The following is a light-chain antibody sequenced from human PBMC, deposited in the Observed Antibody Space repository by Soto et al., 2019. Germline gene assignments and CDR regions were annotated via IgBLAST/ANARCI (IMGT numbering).Light chain of an antibody. V-gene: IGLV2-11*01. Sequence: QSALTQPRSVSGSPGQSVTISCTGTSSDVGGYNYVSWYQQHPGKAPKLMISDVSKRPSGVPDRFSGSKSGNTASLTISGLQAEDEADYYCCSYDGTYTSVFGGGTKLTVL. CDR3: CSYDGTYTSV. J-gene: IGLJ3*02. CDR2: DVS. CDR1: SSDVGGYNY.